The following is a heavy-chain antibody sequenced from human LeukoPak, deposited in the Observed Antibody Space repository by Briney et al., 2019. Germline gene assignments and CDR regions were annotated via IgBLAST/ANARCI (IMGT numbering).Heavy chain of an antibody. V-gene: IGHV4-30-2*01. CDR2: IYHSGST. CDR3: ARGGRTPWGGLWFRESDNWFDP. Sequence: PSQTLSLTCAVSGGSISSGGYSWSRIRQQPGKVLEWIGYIYHSGSTYYNPSLKSRVTISVDRSKNQFSLKLGSVTAADTAVYYCARGGRTPWGGLWFRESDNWFDPWGQGTLVTVSS. CDR1: GGSISSGGYS. J-gene: IGHJ5*02. D-gene: IGHD3-10*01.